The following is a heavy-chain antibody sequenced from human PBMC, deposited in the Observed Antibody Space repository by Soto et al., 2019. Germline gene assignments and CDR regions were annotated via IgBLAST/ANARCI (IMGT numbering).Heavy chain of an antibody. Sequence: SETLSLTCIVSGESISSSSYYWGWIRQPPGKGLEWIGSIYYSGRTYYNPSFKSRVTISIDTSKNQFSLKLSSVTATDTAVYYCARQRATVVTQAYFDHWGQGALVTVSS. CDR3: ARQRATVVTQAYFDH. D-gene: IGHD2-21*02. CDR1: GESISSSSYY. CDR2: IYYSGRT. J-gene: IGHJ4*02. V-gene: IGHV4-39*01.